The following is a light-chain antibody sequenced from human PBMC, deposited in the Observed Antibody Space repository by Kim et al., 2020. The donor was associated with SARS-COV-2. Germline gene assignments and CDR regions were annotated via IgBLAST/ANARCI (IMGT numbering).Light chain of an antibody. CDR1: QSVSSTY. CDR3: QQYGRT. Sequence: VLTQSPGTLSLSPGERATLSCRASQSVSSTYLVWYQQKPGRAPRLLIYSASIRAAGVPDRFSGSGSGTDFTLTISRLEPEDFAVYYCQQYGRTFGQGTKVEI. J-gene: IGKJ1*01. V-gene: IGKV3-20*01. CDR2: SAS.